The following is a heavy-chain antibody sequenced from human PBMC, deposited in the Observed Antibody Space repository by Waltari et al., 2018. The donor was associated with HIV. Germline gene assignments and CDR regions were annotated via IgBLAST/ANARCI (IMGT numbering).Heavy chain of an antibody. CDR3: ARGPHTSIFGVVKYFQP. D-gene: IGHD3-3*01. V-gene: IGHV4-34*02. J-gene: IGHJ1*01. CDR1: GGSFNAFF. Sequence: QVHLQQWGTGLLMPSETLSLTCAVYGGSFNAFFVLWFRQPPGNGLEWIGEIDHSGRTNYNPYLKSRVTISVDASKNQFSLKLTSVTAADTGLYYCARGPHTSIFGVVKYFQPWGQGTLVIVSS. CDR2: IDHSGRT.